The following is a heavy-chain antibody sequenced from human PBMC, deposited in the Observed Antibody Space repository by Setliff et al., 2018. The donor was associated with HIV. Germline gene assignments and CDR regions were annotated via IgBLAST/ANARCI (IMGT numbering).Heavy chain of an antibody. D-gene: IGHD3-22*01. V-gene: IGHV1-69*13. CDR3: ARGRNYDSSGYGDYYYYMDA. CDR2: IIPIFGTT. Sequence: VKVSCKASGGTFSSYPISWVRQAPGQGLEWMGGIIPIFGTTHYAQKFQGRVTVTADESTSTAYMQLSSLRSDDTAVYYCARGRNYDSSGYGDYYYYMDAWGKGTTVTVSS. J-gene: IGHJ6*03. CDR1: GGTFSSYP.